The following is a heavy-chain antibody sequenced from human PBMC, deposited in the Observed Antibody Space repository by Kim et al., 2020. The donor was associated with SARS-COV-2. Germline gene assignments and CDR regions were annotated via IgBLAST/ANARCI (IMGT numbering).Heavy chain of an antibody. J-gene: IGHJ4*01. CDR1: GASISTQNYY. CDR2: TNYYGDA. CDR3: ARYITVPPSSYADY. D-gene: IGHD6-19*01. V-gene: IGHV4-39*07. Sequence: SETLSLTCTVSGASISTQNYYWGWIRQPPGKGLEWIGITNYYGDAYYNPSLKSRVTISVDTSKNQFSLRLTSVTAADTAIYYCARYITVPPSSYADYWG.